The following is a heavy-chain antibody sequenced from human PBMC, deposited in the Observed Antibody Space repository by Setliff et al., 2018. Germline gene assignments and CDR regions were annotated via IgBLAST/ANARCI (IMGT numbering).Heavy chain of an antibody. D-gene: IGHD3-3*01. CDR3: ARDYTYYDFWSGPSSDAFDI. V-gene: IGHV3-48*01. CDR1: GFTFSSYS. Sequence: PGGSLRLSCAASGFTFSSYSMNWVRQAPGKGLEWVSYISSSSSTIYYADSVKGRFTISRDNAKNSLYLQMNSLRAEDTAVYYCARDYTYYDFWSGPSSDAFDIWGQGTRVTVS. CDR2: ISSSSSTI. J-gene: IGHJ3*02.